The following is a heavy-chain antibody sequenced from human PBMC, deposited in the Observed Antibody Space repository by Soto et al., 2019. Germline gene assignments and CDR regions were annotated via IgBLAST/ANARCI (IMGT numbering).Heavy chain of an antibody. J-gene: IGHJ4*02. D-gene: IGHD1-1*01. CDR1: AFTFSSSE. V-gene: IGHV3-48*03. Sequence: EVQLVEFGGGLVQPGGSLRLSCAASAFTFSSSEMNWVRQAPGRGLEWVSYISGSGTTIYYAASVKGRFTISRDNAKNSLYLQMISLRAEDTAVYYCAREVAWRYDYWGQGTLVTVSS. CDR2: ISGSGTTI. CDR3: AREVAWRYDY.